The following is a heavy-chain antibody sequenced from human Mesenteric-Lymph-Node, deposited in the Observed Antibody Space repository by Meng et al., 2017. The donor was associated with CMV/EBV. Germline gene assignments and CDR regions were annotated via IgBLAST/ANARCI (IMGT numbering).Heavy chain of an antibody. Sequence: CQTSGYTFTSNYLNWVRQAPGQGLEWMGVINPYSGTTTYAQNFQGRIAMTSDTSTATVCMELNSLTSDDTAIYYCAREAIFGVVSLDYWGPGTLVTVSS. CDR2: INPYSGTT. CDR1: GYTFTSNY. J-gene: IGHJ4*02. D-gene: IGHD3-3*01. CDR3: AREAIFGVVSLDY. V-gene: IGHV1-46*01.